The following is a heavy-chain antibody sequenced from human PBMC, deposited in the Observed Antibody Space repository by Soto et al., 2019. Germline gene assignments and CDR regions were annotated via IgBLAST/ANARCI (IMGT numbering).Heavy chain of an antibody. V-gene: IGHV4-34*01. CDR3: ARARYCSGGSCYSSTFGY. CDR2: INHSGST. CDR1: GGSFSGYY. D-gene: IGHD2-15*01. J-gene: IGHJ4*02. Sequence: PSETLSLTCAVYGGSFSGYYWSWIRQPPGKGLEWIGEINHSGSTNYNPSIKRRVTITVDTSKNQFSLKLSSVTAADTAVYYCARARYCSGGSCYSSTFGYWGQGTLVTVSS.